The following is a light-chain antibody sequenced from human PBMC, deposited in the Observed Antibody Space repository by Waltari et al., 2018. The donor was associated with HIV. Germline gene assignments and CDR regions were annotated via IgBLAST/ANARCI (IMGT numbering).Light chain of an antibody. CDR2: DAS. V-gene: IGKV1-39*01. CDR1: QTIDNY. CDR3: QQSHNIPLT. J-gene: IGKJ3*01. Sequence: DIQMTQSPSSLSASVGDRVTITCRASQTIDNYLNWYQQKPGKSPKLLVFDASKLQSGVPSRFSGGGSGSDFTLTISSLQPDDFATYYCQQSHNIPLTFGPGTRVEIK.